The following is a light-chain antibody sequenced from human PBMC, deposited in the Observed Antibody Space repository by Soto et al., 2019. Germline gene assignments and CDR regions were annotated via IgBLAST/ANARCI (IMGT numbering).Light chain of an antibody. CDR2: GAS. CDR1: QSVSSNY. Sequence: EIVLTQSPGTLSLSPGERATLSCRASQSVSSNYLAWYQQKPGQAPRLLIYGASSRATGIPDRFSGSGSGTDFTLTIRRLEPGDFAVYYCQQYGSSYPWTFGQGTTVDIK. CDR3: QQYGSSYPWT. J-gene: IGKJ1*01. V-gene: IGKV3-20*01.